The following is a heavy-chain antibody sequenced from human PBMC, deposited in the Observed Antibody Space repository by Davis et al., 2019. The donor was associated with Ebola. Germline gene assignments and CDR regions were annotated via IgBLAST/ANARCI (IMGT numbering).Heavy chain of an antibody. V-gene: IGHV3-23*01. Sequence: GGSLRLSCAASGFTFSTYAMSWVRQAPGKGLEWVSAISGSAGSTYYVDSVKGRFTISRDNFENILYLQVNGLRAEDTAVYYCARHEGFWSGHFDHWGQGSRVTVSS. CDR1: GFTFSTYA. CDR3: ARHEGFWSGHFDH. J-gene: IGHJ4*02. D-gene: IGHD3-3*01. CDR2: ISGSAGST.